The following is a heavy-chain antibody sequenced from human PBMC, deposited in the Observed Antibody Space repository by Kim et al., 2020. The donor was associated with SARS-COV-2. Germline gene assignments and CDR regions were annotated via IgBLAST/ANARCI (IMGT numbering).Heavy chain of an antibody. CDR3: ARPCYYGGKGDY. CDR2: IIPIFGTA. Sequence: SVKVSCKASGGTFSSYAISWVRQAPGQGLEWMGGIIPIFGTANYAQMFQGRVTITADESTITAYMELSSLISEDTAVYYCARPCYYGGKGDYWGQGTLV. J-gene: IGHJ4*01. CDR1: GGTFSSYA. V-gene: IGHV1-69*13. D-gene: IGHD4-17*01.